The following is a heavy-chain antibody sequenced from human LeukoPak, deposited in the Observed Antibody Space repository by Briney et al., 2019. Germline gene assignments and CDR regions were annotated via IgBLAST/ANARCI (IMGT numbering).Heavy chain of an antibody. Sequence: GRSLRLSCVASGFTFSSYGMHGVRPAPGKGLEGVAVISYEGSNKYYADSVKGRFTNSRDNSKNTLYLQMNSLRAEDTAVYYCAKDRASMLCSSSSCYYFDNWGQGTLVTVSS. CDR2: ISYEGSNK. CDR3: AKDRASMLCSSSSCYYFDN. D-gene: IGHD2-2*01. CDR1: GFTFSSYG. V-gene: IGHV3-30*18. J-gene: IGHJ4*02.